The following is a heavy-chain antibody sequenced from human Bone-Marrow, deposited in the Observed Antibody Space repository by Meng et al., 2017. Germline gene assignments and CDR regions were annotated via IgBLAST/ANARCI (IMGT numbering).Heavy chain of an antibody. V-gene: IGHV1-69*01. CDR2: IIPIFGTA. J-gene: IGHJ2*01. Sequence: QVQLVQAGAEVKKPGSSVKVSCKASGGTFSSYAISWVRQAPGQGLEWMGGIIPIFGTANYAQKFQGRVTITADESTSTAYMELSSLRSEDTAVYYCARGVKGLGELLGWYFDLWGRGTLVTVSS. D-gene: IGHD3-10*01. CDR1: GGTFSSYA. CDR3: ARGVKGLGELLGWYFDL.